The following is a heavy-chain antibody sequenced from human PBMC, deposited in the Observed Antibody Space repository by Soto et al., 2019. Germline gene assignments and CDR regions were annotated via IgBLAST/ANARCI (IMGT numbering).Heavy chain of an antibody. CDR1: GFSRATSGVG. CDR2: IYWYDDK. Sequence: QVTLEESGPPRVKPTQTLTLTCTFSGFSRATSGVGVGWVRQPPGKALERLALIYWYDDKRYSPSLRSRLTVTKDTTRNQVVPTKTNMDPVDTATYYCAHRVGLQGNWNGGYFDFWGQGALVTVSS. J-gene: IGHJ4*03. CDR3: AHRVGLQGNWNGGYFDF. D-gene: IGHD1-1*01. V-gene: IGHV2-5*01.